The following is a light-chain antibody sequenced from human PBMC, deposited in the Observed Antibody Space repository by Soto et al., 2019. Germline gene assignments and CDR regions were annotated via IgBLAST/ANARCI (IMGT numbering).Light chain of an antibody. CDR3: QQYNSYSWT. CDR1: QSISSW. V-gene: IGKV1-5*01. CDR2: DAS. J-gene: IGKJ1*01. Sequence: IQMTQSSSTLSASVGDRVTINCRASQSISSWLAWYQQKPGKAPKLLIYDASSLESGVPSRFSGSGSGTEFTLTISSLQPDDFATYYCQQYNSYSWTFGQGTKVDI.